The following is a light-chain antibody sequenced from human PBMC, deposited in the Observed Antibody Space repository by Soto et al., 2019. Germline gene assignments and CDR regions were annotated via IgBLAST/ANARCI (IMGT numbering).Light chain of an antibody. V-gene: IGLV2-14*01. CDR3: SSYTTSATLV. Sequence: QSVLTQPASVSGSPGQSITISCTGTSSDVGVYDFVSWYQQHPGKGPKLLIYEVSNRPSGVSTRFSGSKSGNTASLTISGLQSEDEADYYCSSYTTSATLVFGGGTKLTVL. CDR1: SSDVGVYDF. CDR2: EVS. J-gene: IGLJ3*02.